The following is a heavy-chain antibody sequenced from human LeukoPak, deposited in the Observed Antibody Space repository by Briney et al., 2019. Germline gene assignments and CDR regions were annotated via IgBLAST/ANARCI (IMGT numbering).Heavy chain of an antibody. CDR2: ISGSGGST. Sequence: PGGSPRLSCAASGFTFSSYAMSWVRQAPGKGLEWVSAISGSGGSTYYADSVKGRFTISRDNSKNTLYLQMNSLRAEDTAVYYCAKALHSAVVVTARDYWGQGTLVTVSS. CDR3: AKALHSAVVVTARDY. CDR1: GFTFSSYA. D-gene: IGHD2-21*02. J-gene: IGHJ4*02. V-gene: IGHV3-23*01.